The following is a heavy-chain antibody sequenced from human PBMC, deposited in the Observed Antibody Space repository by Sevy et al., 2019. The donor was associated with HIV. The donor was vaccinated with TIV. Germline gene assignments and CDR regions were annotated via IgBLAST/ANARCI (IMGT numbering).Heavy chain of an antibody. CDR2: IRNRPNSYTT. D-gene: IGHD2-15*01. J-gene: IGHJ6*03. CDR1: GFTFSDHY. Sequence: GGSLRLSCAASGFTFSDHYVDWVRQAPGKGLEWVGRIRNRPNSYTTEYAASVKGRFTISRDESRNSGYLQMNSLKTQDSAVYYCVRGPNCGVGGCQQISPYCLDVWGKGATVTVSS. V-gene: IGHV3-72*01. CDR3: VRGPNCGVGGCQQISPYCLDV.